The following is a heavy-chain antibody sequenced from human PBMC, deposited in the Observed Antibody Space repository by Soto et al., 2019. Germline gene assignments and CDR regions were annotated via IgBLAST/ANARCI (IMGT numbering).Heavy chain of an antibody. CDR1: GFTFSSYS. J-gene: IGHJ3*02. D-gene: IGHD3-10*01. V-gene: IGHV3-21*01. Sequence: NPGGSLRLSCAASGFTFSSYSMNWVRQAPGKGLEWVSSISSSSSYIYYADSVKGRLTISRDNAKNSLYLQMNSLRAEDTAVYYCARDSAWFGEHAFDIWGQGTMVTVSS. CDR2: ISSSSSYI. CDR3: ARDSAWFGEHAFDI.